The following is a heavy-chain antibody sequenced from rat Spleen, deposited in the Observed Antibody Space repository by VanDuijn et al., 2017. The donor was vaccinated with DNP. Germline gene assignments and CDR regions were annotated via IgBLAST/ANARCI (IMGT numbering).Heavy chain of an antibody. V-gene: IGHV5-27*01. D-gene: IGHD1-11*01. CDR1: GFIFSNYD. Sequence: EVQLVESGGGLVQPGRSLKLSCAASGFIFSNYDMAWVRQAPTKGLEWVAAISTGGVNTYYRDSVKGRFTISRDNAKSTLYLQMDSLRSEDTAAYYCTTDFERGYWGQGVMVTVSS. J-gene: IGHJ2*01. CDR3: TTDFERGY. CDR2: ISTGGVNT.